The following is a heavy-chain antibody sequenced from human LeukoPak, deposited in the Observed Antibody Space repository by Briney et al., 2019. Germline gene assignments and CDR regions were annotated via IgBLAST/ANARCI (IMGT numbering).Heavy chain of an antibody. CDR1: GFTFSDYY. CDR3: ARHKTTEAMDV. J-gene: IGHJ6*03. V-gene: IGHV3-11*01. CDR2: ISSSGSTI. Sequence: GGSLRLSCAASGFTFSDYYMSWIRQAPGKGLEWVSYISSSGSTIYYADSVEGRFTISRDNAKNSLYLQMNSLRAEDTAVYYCARHKTTEAMDVWGKGTTVTVSS. D-gene: IGHD4-17*01.